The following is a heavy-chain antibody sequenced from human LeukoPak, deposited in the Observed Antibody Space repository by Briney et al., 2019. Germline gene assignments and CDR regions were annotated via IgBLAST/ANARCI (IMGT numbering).Heavy chain of an antibody. CDR2: ITVSGGTT. D-gene: IGHD6-19*01. J-gene: IGHJ4*02. CDR1: GFTFSSYA. V-gene: IGHV3-23*01. Sequence: GGPLRLSCAASGFTFSSYAMSWVRQAPGKGLEWVSGITVSGGTTYYADSVKGRFTFSRDNSKNTLYLQMNSLRAEDTAVYYCAKVSSGWYFDSWGQGTLVTVSS. CDR3: AKVSSGWYFDS.